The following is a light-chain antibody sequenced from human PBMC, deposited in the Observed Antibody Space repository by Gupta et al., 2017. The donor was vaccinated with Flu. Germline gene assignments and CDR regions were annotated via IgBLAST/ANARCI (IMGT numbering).Light chain of an antibody. J-gene: IGKJ4*01. CDR1: QSVSSSF. V-gene: IGKV3-20*01. Sequence: DIVLTQSPGTLSLSPGERATLSCRASQSVSSSFLAWYQQSPGQAPRLLIYNASNRATGLPDRFSGGGSGTDFTLTISRLEPEDFAVYYCQQYGSSSGLTFGGGTRVEIK. CDR2: NAS. CDR3: QQYGSSSGLT.